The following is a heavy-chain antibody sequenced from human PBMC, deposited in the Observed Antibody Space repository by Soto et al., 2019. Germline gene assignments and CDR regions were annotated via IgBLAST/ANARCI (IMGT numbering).Heavy chain of an antibody. Sequence: QVQLQQWGAGLLKPSETLSRTCAVYGGSLSGYYWSWIRQPPGKGLEWIGDIDHSGSTNYNPSLNSRVTISVDTSKNQFSLKLSSVTAADTAVYYCARHYYFDYWGQGALVTVSS. J-gene: IGHJ4*02. CDR1: GGSLSGYY. CDR3: ARHYYFDY. CDR2: IDHSGST. V-gene: IGHV4-34*01.